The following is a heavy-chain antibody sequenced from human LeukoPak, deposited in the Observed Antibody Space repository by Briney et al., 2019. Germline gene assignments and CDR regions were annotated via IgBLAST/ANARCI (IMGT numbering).Heavy chain of an antibody. CDR1: GFTFSDYY. CDR2: ISTSSSDT. J-gene: IGHJ4*02. CDR3: ARYGIAAAKSWLDY. D-gene: IGHD6-13*01. Sequence: GGSLRLSCAASGFTFSDYYMTWIRQAPGKRLEWLSYISTSSSDTNYADSVKGRFTISRDNAKKSLYLQMNSLRAEDTAMYYCARYGIAAAKSWLDYWGQGTLVTVSS. V-gene: IGHV3-11*06.